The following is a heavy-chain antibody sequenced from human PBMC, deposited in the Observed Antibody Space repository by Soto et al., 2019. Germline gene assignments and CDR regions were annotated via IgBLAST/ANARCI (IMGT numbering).Heavy chain of an antibody. CDR2: ISGSGGST. V-gene: IGHV3-23*01. CDR3: AKSHYRFGELLAYFDY. Sequence: GGSLRLSCAASGFTFSSYAMSWVRQAPGKGLEWVSAISGSGGSTYYADSVKGRFTISRDNSKNTLYLQMNSLRAEDTAVYYCAKSHYRFGELLAYFDYWGQGTLVTVSS. D-gene: IGHD3-10*01. CDR1: GFTFSSYA. J-gene: IGHJ4*02.